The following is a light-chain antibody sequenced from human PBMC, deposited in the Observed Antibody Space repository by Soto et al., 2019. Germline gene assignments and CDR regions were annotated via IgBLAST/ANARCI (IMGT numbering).Light chain of an antibody. CDR1: QRVNTC. V-gene: IGKV1-39*01. Sequence: DIQMTQSPSTLSASVGDRVSITCRASQRVNTCLAWYQQKPGKAPTLLIYDASSLQSGVPSRFSGRGFGTDFTLTISSLQPEDFATYYCQQSFTTPSFGQGTRLEIK. J-gene: IGKJ5*01. CDR2: DAS. CDR3: QQSFTTPS.